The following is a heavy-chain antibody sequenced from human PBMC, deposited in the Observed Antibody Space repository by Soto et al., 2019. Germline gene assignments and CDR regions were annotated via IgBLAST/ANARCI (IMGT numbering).Heavy chain of an antibody. J-gene: IGHJ4*02. Sequence: SETLSLTCAVYGGSFSGYYWSWIRQPPGKGLEWIGEINHSGSTNYNPSLKSRVTISVDTSKNQFSLKLSSVTAADTAVYYCARGQSMRLTQFNRFFEYWGQGTLVTAFS. D-gene: IGHD2-21*01. CDR1: GGSFSGYY. CDR3: ARGQSMRLTQFNRFFEY. CDR2: INHSGST. V-gene: IGHV4-34*01.